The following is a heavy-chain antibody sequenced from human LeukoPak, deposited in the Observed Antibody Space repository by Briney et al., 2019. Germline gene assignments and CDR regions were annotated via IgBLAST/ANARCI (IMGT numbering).Heavy chain of an antibody. CDR3: AKAIDIVVVPAAYDAFDI. D-gene: IGHD2-2*01. V-gene: IGHV3-23*01. CDR1: GFTFSSYA. CDR2: ISGSGGST. Sequence: GGSLRLTCAASGFTFSSYAMSWVRQAPGKGLEWVSAISGSGGSTYYADSVKGRFTISRDNSKNTLYLQMNSLRAEDTAVYYCAKAIDIVVVPAAYDAFDIWGQGTMVTVSS. J-gene: IGHJ3*02.